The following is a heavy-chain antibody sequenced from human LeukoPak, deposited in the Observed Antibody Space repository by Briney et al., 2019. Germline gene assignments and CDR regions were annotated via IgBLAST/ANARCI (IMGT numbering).Heavy chain of an antibody. CDR3: AAYYDYVWGSYRYTAHGDY. Sequence: SETLSLTCNVSGGSIRGYYWSWIRQPPGKGLEWIGYIYSSGSTNYNPSLKSRVTMSVDTSKNQFSLKVSSVTAADTAVYYCAAYYDYVWGSYRYTAHGDYWGQGTLVTVSS. J-gene: IGHJ4*02. CDR1: GGSIRGYY. CDR2: IYSSGST. D-gene: IGHD3-16*02. V-gene: IGHV4-59*01.